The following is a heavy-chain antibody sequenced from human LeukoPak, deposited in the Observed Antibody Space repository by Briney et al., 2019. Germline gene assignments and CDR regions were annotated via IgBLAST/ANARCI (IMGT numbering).Heavy chain of an antibody. CDR2: IRGSGGGT. CDR1: GFTFSSYS. D-gene: IGHD2-8*01. V-gene: IGHV3-23*01. J-gene: IGHJ6*02. CDR3: AKYLYQNYYYGMDV. Sequence: GGSLRLSCVASGFTFSSYSMNWVRQAPGEGLEWVSAIRGSGGGTYYADSVKGRFTISRDNSKNTLYLQMNSLRDEDTAVYSRAKYLYQNYYYGMDVWGQGTTVSVSS.